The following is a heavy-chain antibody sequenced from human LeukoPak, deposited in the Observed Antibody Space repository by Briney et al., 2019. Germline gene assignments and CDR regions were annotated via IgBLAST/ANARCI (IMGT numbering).Heavy chain of an antibody. V-gene: IGHV3-11*04. D-gene: IGHD3-10*01. CDR3: ARDRARGVGKSSWFDP. J-gene: IGHJ5*02. CDR2: ISSSGSTI. CDR1: GFTFSDYY. Sequence: GGSLRLSCAASGFTFSDYYMSWIRQAPGKGLEWGSYISSSGSTIYYADSVKGRFTISRDNAKNSLYLQMNSLRAEDTAVYYCARDRARGVGKSSWFDPWGQGTLVTVSS.